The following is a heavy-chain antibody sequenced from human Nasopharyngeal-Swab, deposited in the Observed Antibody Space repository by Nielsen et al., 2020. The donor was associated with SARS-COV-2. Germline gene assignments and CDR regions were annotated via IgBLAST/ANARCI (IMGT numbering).Heavy chain of an antibody. Sequence: GESLKISCAASGFTFSNFWMTWVRQAPGKGLEWVANIKEDGSQKYYLDSVKGRFTISRDNAKNSLYLQMNSLRAEDTAIYFCARAVAGATDYWGQGTLVTVSS. CDR2: IKEDGSQK. J-gene: IGHJ4*02. V-gene: IGHV3-7*03. CDR3: ARAVAGATDY. D-gene: IGHD1-26*01. CDR1: GFTFSNFW.